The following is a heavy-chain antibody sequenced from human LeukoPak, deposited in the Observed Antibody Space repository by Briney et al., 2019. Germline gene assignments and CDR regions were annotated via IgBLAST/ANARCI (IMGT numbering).Heavy chain of an antibody. CDR3: ARLWFGESPPYYGMDV. V-gene: IGHV3-11*06. D-gene: IGHD3-10*01. CDR1: GFTFSDYY. CDR2: ISSSSSYI. Sequence: PGGSLRLSCAASGFTFSDYYMSWIRQAPGKGLEWVSSISSSSSYIYYADSVKGRFTISRDNAKNSLYLQMNSLRAEDTAVYYCARLWFGESPPYYGMDVWGQGTTVTVSS. J-gene: IGHJ6*02.